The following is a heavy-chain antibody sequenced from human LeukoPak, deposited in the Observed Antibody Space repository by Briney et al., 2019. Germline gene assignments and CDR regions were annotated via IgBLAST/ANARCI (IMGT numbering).Heavy chain of an antibody. Sequence: GGSLRLSCAASGFTLDDYTMHWVRQVPGKGLEWVSLISGDGRKTYYVESVKGRFTISRDNSKNSLYLQMNSLTSEDSALYYCAKVSRRYSSGWYLDYFDYWGQGTLVTASS. CDR2: ISGDGRKT. CDR3: AKVSRRYSSGWYLDYFDY. V-gene: IGHV3-43*02. D-gene: IGHD6-19*01. CDR1: GFTLDDYT. J-gene: IGHJ4*02.